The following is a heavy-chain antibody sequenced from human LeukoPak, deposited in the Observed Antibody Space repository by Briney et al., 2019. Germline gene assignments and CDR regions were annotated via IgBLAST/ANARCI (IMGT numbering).Heavy chain of an antibody. Sequence: GGSLRLSCAASGFTFSSYAMSWVRQAPRKGLEWVSAISGSGGSTYYADSVKGRFTISRDNSKNTLYLQMNSLRAEDTAVYYCAKEGTYYYGSGSLFDYWGQGTLVTVSS. CDR1: GFTFSSYA. J-gene: IGHJ4*02. D-gene: IGHD3-10*01. CDR2: ISGSGGST. V-gene: IGHV3-23*01. CDR3: AKEGTYYYGSGSLFDY.